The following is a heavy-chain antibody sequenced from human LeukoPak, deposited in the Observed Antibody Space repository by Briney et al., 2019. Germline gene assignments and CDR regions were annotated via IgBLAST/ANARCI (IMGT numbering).Heavy chain of an antibody. J-gene: IGHJ3*02. V-gene: IGHV1-69*06. Sequence: SVKVSCKASGGTFSSYAISWVRQAPGQGLEWMGGIIPIFGTANYAQKFQGRVTITADKSTSTAYMELSSLRSEDTAVYYCAETLGYCSSTSCYALDAFDIWGQGTMVTVSS. CDR1: GGTFSSYA. CDR2: IIPIFGTA. D-gene: IGHD2-2*01. CDR3: AETLGYCSSTSCYALDAFDI.